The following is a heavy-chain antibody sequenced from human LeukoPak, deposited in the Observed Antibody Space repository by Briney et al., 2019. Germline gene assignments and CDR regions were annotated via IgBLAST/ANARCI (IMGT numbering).Heavy chain of an antibody. CDR3: AKLYNWNYFLDY. D-gene: IGHD1-7*01. J-gene: IGHJ4*02. Sequence: GGSLRLSCAASGFTFSSYAMSWVRQAPGKGLEWASAISGSGGSTYYADSVKGRFTISRDNSKNTLYLQMNSLRAEDTAVYYCAKLYNWNYFLDYWGQGTLVTVSS. CDR1: GFTFSSYA. CDR2: ISGSGGST. V-gene: IGHV3-23*01.